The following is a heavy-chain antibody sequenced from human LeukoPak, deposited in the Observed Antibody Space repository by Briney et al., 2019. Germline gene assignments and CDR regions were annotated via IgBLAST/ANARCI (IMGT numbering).Heavy chain of an antibody. CDR1: GFTFSSYW. Sequence: GGSLRLSCAASGFTFSSYWMHWVRHAPGKGLVRVSRINSDGSSITYADSVKGRFTISRDNAKNTLYLQMNGLRVEDTAVYYCAREGRVSGYDFDCWGQGTLVTVSS. D-gene: IGHD5-12*01. CDR3: AREGRVSGYDFDC. CDR2: INSDGSSI. J-gene: IGHJ4*02. V-gene: IGHV3-74*03.